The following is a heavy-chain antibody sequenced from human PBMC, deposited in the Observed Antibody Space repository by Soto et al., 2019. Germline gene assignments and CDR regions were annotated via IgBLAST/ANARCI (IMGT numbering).Heavy chain of an antibody. CDR1: GFTFSSYA. Sequence: QVQLVESGGGVVQPGRSLRLSCAASGFTFSSYAMHWVRQAPGKGLEWVAVISYDGSNKYYADSVKGRFTISRDNSKNTLYLQMNSLRAEDTAVYYCARGEYYYDSSGYYPDGAFYIWGQGTMVTVSS. CDR2: ISYDGSNK. D-gene: IGHD3-22*01. V-gene: IGHV3-30-3*01. J-gene: IGHJ3*02. CDR3: ARGEYYYDSSGYYPDGAFYI.